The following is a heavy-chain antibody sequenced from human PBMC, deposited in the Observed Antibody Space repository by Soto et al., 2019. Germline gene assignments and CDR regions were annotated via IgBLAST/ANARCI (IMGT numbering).Heavy chain of an antibody. Sequence: QVQLQESGPGLVKPSETLSLTCTVSGGSISSYYWSWIRQPPGKGLEWIGYIYYSGSTNYNPSLKSRVTISVDTSKNQFSLKRSSVTAADTAVYYWARQWGTDAFDIWGQGTMVTVSS. CDR3: ARQWGTDAFDI. V-gene: IGHV4-59*08. CDR1: GGSISSYY. D-gene: IGHD1-1*01. J-gene: IGHJ3*02. CDR2: IYYSGST.